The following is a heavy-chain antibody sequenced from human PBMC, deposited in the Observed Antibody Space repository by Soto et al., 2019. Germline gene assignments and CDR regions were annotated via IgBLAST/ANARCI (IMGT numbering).Heavy chain of an antibody. CDR3: ASRSPALDY. J-gene: IGHJ4*02. D-gene: IGHD2-2*01. Sequence: LRLSCAASGFTVSSNYMSWVRQATGKGLEWVSAICTGGNTYYPDSVKGRFTISRDNSKNTLYLQMNSLRADDTAMYYCASRSPALDYWGQGILVTVPQ. CDR1: GFTVSSNY. V-gene: IGHV3-53*01. CDR2: ICTGGNT.